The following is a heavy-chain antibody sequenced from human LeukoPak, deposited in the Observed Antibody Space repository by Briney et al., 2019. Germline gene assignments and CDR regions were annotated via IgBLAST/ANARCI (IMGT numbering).Heavy chain of an antibody. CDR2: LYSDGNT. J-gene: IGHJ4*02. Sequence: GGSLRLSCAASGFTVITNDMTWFRQAPGKGREWVSVLYSDGNTKYADSVQGRFTISRDNSKNTLYLEMNSLSPDDTAVYYCARGVEPLAANTLAYWGQGTLVTVSS. CDR1: GFTVITND. V-gene: IGHV3-53*01. CDR3: ARGVEPLAANTLAY. D-gene: IGHD1-14*01.